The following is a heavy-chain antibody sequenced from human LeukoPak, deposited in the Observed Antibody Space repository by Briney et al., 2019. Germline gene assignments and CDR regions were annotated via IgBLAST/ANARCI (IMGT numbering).Heavy chain of an antibody. V-gene: IGHV3-21*01. CDR2: ISSSSSYI. D-gene: IGHD2-21*01. Sequence: GGSQRLSCAASGFTFSSYIMSWVRQAPGKGLEWFSSISSSSSYIYYADSVKGRFTFSRDNAKNSLDLQMNSLRAEDTAVYYCARSGAYCGGDCPEDAFDIWGQGTMVTVSS. J-gene: IGHJ3*02. CDR3: ARSGAYCGGDCPEDAFDI. CDR1: GFTFSSYI.